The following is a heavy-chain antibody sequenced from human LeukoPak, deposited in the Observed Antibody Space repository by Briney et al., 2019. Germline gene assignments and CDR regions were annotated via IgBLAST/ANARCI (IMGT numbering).Heavy chain of an antibody. J-gene: IGHJ5*02. CDR2: IVVGSGNT. D-gene: IGHD6-19*01. CDR3: AAQPGIAVAGAHWFDP. CDR1: GFTFTSSA. Sequence: SVKVSCKASGFTFTSSAMQWVRQARGQRLEWIGWIVVGSGNTNYAQKFQERVTITRDMSTSTAYMELGSLRSEDTAVYYCAAQPGIAVAGAHWFDPWGQGTLVTVSS. V-gene: IGHV1-58*02.